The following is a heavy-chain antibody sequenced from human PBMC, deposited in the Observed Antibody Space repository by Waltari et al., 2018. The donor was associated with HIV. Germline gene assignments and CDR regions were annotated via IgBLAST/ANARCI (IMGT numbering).Heavy chain of an antibody. J-gene: IGHJ4*02. D-gene: IGHD6-6*01. V-gene: IGHV4-31*03. Sequence: QVQLQESGPGLVKPSQTLSLTCTVSGGSISSGGYYWSWIRQHPGKGLEWIGYIDYRGSTYYNPSLKSRVTISVDTSKNQCSLKLSSVTAADTAVYYCARASSSSGGFDYWGQGTLVTVSS. CDR2: IDYRGST. CDR3: ARASSSSGGFDY. CDR1: GGSISSGGYY.